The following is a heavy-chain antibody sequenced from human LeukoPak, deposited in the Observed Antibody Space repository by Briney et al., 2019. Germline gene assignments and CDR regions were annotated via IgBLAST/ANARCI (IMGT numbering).Heavy chain of an antibody. J-gene: IGHJ4*02. CDR1: GGSFSGYY. CDR3: AREDAYYYGSGSYRIFDY. Sequence: SETLPLTCAVYGGSFSGYYWSWIRQPPGKGLEWIGEINHSGSTNYNPSLKSRVTISVDTSKNQFSLKLSSVTAADTAVYYCAREDAYYYGSGSYRIFDYWGQGTLVTVSS. CDR2: INHSGST. D-gene: IGHD3-10*01. V-gene: IGHV4-34*01.